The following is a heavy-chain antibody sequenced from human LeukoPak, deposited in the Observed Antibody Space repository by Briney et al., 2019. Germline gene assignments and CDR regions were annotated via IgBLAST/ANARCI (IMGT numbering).Heavy chain of an antibody. CDR1: GGSISNYY. J-gene: IGHJ6*03. Sequence: SETLSLTCTVSGGSISNYYWNWIRQPAGKGLEWIGRIYSSGSTNYNPFLKSRVTLSVDTAKTQFSLKLSSVTAADTAVYYCAREMPSHYYYMDVWGRGTTVTVSS. V-gene: IGHV4-4*07. CDR3: AREMPSHYYYMDV. D-gene: IGHD2-2*01. CDR2: IYSSGST.